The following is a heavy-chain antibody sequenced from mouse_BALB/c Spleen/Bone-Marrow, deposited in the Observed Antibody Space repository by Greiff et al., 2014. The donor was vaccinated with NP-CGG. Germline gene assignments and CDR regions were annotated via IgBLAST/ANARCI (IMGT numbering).Heavy chain of an antibody. Sequence: VQLKQSGPELVKPGASVKMSCEASGYTFTDYYMDWVKQSPGENFEWIGRVNPYNGGTNYNQKFKDKATLTVDKSSSTAYMELNTLTSEDSAVYYCARWNYYGPTYWGQGTLVTASA. CDR2: VNPYNGGT. J-gene: IGHJ3*01. CDR1: GYTFTDYY. V-gene: IGHV1-19*01. CDR3: ARWNYYGPTY. D-gene: IGHD1-1*01.